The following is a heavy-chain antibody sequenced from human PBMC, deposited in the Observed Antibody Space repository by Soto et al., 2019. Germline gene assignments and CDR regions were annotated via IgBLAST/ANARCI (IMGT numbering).Heavy chain of an antibody. D-gene: IGHD3-3*01. CDR3: TTDSIFGVVNWFDP. CDR1: GFTFSGSA. V-gene: IGHV3-73*01. J-gene: IGHJ5*02. Sequence: GGSLRLSCAASGFTFSGSAMHWVRQASGKGLEWVGRIRSKANSYATAYAASVKGRFTISRDDSKNTAYLQMNSLKTEDTAVYYCTTDSIFGVVNWFDPWGQGTLVTVSS. CDR2: IRSKANSYAT.